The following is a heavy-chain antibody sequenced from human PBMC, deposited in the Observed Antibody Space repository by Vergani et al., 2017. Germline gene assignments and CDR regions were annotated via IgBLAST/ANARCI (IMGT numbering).Heavy chain of an antibody. D-gene: IGHD3-3*01. CDR2: IYYSGST. CDR1: GGSISSHY. CDR3: ARLVYDFWSGYYSGGFDY. V-gene: IGHV4-59*11. Sequence: QVQLQESGPGLVKPSETLSLTCTVSGGSISSHYWSWIRQPPGKGLEWIGYIYYSGSTHSNPSLKSRVTISVDTSKNQFSLRLSSVTAADTAVYYCARLVYDFWSGYYSGGFDYWGQGTLVTVSS. J-gene: IGHJ4*02.